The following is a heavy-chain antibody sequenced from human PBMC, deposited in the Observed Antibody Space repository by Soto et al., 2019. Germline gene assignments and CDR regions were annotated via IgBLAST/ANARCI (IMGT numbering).Heavy chain of an antibody. J-gene: IGHJ4*02. V-gene: IGHV3-23*01. CDR2: ISGSGGST. CDR1: GFTFSSYA. Sequence: EVQLLESGGGLVQPGGSLRLSCAASGFTFSSYAMSWVRQAPGKGLEWVSAISGSGGSTYYADSVKGRFTISRDNSKNTLYLQMNSLRAEDTAVYYCAKETYYDFWSGYFPHDYWGQGTLVTVSS. D-gene: IGHD3-3*01. CDR3: AKETYYDFWSGYFPHDY.